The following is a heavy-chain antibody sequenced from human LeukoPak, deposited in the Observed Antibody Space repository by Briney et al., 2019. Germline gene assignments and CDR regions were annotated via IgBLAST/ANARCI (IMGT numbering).Heavy chain of an antibody. CDR1: GGSFSGYY. CDR2: INHSGST. Sequence: PSETLSLTCAVYGGSFSGYYWSWIRQPPGKGLEWIGEINHSGSTNYNPSLKSRVTISVDTSKNQFSLKLSSVTAAGTAVYYCARESCSGGSCYAVWFDPWGQGTLVTVSS. J-gene: IGHJ5*02. D-gene: IGHD2-15*01. V-gene: IGHV4-34*01. CDR3: ARESCSGGSCYAVWFDP.